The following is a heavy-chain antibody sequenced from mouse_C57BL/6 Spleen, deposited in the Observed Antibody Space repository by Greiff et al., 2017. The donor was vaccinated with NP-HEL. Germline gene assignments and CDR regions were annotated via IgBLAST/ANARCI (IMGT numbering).Heavy chain of an antibody. V-gene: IGHV1-64*01. D-gene: IGHD2-5*01. CDR3: ASAYYSNHEGFAY. J-gene: IGHJ3*01. Sequence: QVQLQQPGAELVKPGASVKLSCKASGYTFTSYWMHWVKQRPGQGLEWIGMIHPNSGSTNYNEKFKSKATLTVDKSSSTAYMQLSSLTSEDSAVYYCASAYYSNHEGFAYWGQGTLVTVSA. CDR2: IHPNSGST. CDR1: GYTFTSYW.